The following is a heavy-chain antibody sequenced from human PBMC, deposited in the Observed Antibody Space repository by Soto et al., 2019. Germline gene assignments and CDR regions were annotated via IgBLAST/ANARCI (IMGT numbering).Heavy chain of an antibody. Sequence: SETLSLTCTVSGDSMSLYYWSWIRLPPGKGLEWIGYVYYDGSTNYNPSLKGRVTMSVDTSENQFSLKLNSVTAADTAMYYCARHYSSAWYKVDFWGQGTLVTVSS. D-gene: IGHD6-13*01. V-gene: IGHV4-59*08. CDR3: ARHYSSAWYKVDF. CDR2: VYYDGST. CDR1: GDSMSLYY. J-gene: IGHJ4*01.